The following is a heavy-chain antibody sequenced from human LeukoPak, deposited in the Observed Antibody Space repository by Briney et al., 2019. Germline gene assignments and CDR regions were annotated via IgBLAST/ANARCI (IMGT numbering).Heavy chain of an antibody. Sequence: PGGSLRLSCAASGFTFSSYAMHWVRQAPGKGLEWVAVISYDGSNKYYADSVKGRFTISRDNSKNTLYLQMNSLRAEDTAVCYCARGTGFDPWGQGTLVTVSS. D-gene: IGHD1/OR15-1a*01. CDR1: GFTFSSYA. J-gene: IGHJ5*02. V-gene: IGHV3-30-3*01. CDR2: ISYDGSNK. CDR3: ARGTGFDP.